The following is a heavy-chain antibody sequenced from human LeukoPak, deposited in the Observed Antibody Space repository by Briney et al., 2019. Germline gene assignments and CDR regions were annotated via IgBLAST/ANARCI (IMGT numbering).Heavy chain of an antibody. V-gene: IGHV1-69*05. Sequence: GASVKVSCKACGGTFSSYAISWVRQAPGQGLEWMGGIIPIFGTANYAQKFQGRVTITTDESTSTAYMELSSLRSEDTAVYYCARDSMVVIGAHMVVWGKGTTVTVSS. CDR2: IIPIFGTA. CDR1: GGTFSSYA. D-gene: IGHD2-21*01. J-gene: IGHJ6*03. CDR3: ARDSMVVIGAHMVV.